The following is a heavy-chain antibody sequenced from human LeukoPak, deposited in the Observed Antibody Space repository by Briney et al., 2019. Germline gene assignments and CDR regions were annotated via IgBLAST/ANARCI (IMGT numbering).Heavy chain of an antibody. Sequence: HGASVKVSCKASGYTFTGYYMHWVRQAPGQGLEWMGWINPNSGGTNYAQKFQGRVTMTRDTSISTAYMELSRLRSDDTAVYYCARAKGTMIVVVMPDYWGQGTLVTVSS. J-gene: IGHJ4*02. CDR3: ARAKGTMIVVVMPDY. CDR1: GYTFTGYY. CDR2: INPNSGGT. V-gene: IGHV1-2*02. D-gene: IGHD3-22*01.